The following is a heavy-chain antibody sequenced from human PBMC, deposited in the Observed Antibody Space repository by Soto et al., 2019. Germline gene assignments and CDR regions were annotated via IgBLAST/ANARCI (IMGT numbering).Heavy chain of an antibody. CDR1: GYSFTSYW. CDR3: ARTAAAGKYYYVLDF. CDR2: IYPGDSDT. V-gene: IGHV5-51*01. D-gene: IGHD6-13*01. J-gene: IGHJ6*02. Sequence: PGESLKISCKGSGYSFTSYWIGWVRQMPGKGLELMGIIYPGDSDTRYSPSFQGQVTISADKSISTAYLQWSSLKASDTAMYYCARTAAAGKYYYVLDFSAQGTSVTGSS.